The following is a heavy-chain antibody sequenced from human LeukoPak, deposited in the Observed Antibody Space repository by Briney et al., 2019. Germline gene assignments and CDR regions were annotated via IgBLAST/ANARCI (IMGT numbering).Heavy chain of an antibody. CDR1: GYTFTSYY. J-gene: IGHJ4*02. Sequence: GASVKVSCKASGYTFTSYYTHWVRLAPGQGFEWMGTINPSGGSTRYAQKFQGRVTMTRDMSTSTVYMELSSLRSEDTAVYYCARDALRLGELSLSFDYWGQGTLVTVSS. CDR3: ARDALRLGELSLSFDY. D-gene: IGHD3-16*02. CDR2: INPSGGST. V-gene: IGHV1-46*01.